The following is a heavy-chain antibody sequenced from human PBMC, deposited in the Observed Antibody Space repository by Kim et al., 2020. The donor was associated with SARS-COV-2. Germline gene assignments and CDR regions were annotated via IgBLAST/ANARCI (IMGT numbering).Heavy chain of an antibody. Sequence: GGSLRLSCVTSGFTFANYAMNWVRQAPGKGLERVSSISGGAESTFYADSVRGRFTVSRDNSRNTLYLQMHSLRVEDTAVYYCAQDVISMIRGRLDVWGKG. D-gene: IGHD3-10*01. CDR3: AQDVISMIRGRLDV. CDR1: GFTFANYA. CDR2: ISGGAEST. J-gene: IGHJ6*03. V-gene: IGHV3-23*01.